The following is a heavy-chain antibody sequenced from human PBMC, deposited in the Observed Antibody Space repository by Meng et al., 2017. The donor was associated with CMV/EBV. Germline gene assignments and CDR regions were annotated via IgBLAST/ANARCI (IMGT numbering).Heavy chain of an antibody. D-gene: IGHD2-2*01. J-gene: IGHJ5*02. CDR3: ARDLMNCSSTSCANWFDP. V-gene: IGHV4-4*07. CDR2: IYTSGST. Sequence: GQLQAPGPGLVKPPETLSLTCTVSGGSISSYYWSWIRQPAGKGLEWIGRIYTSGSTNYNPSLKSRVTMSVDTSKNQFSLKLSSVTAADTAVYYCARDLMNCSSTSCANWFDPWGQGTLVTVSS. CDR1: GGSISSYY.